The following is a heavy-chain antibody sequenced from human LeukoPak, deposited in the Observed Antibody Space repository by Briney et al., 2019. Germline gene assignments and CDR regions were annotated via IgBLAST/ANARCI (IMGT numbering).Heavy chain of an antibody. J-gene: IGHJ4*02. CDR1: GYTFTSYY. CDR3: ARVGPRGYSYDTVDY. D-gene: IGHD5-18*01. CDR2: INPSGGST. Sequence: ASVKVSCKASGYTFTSYYMHWVRQAPGQGLEWMGIINPSGGSTSYAQKLQGRVTMTTDTSTSTAYMELRSLRSDDTAVYYCARVGPRGYSYDTVDYWGQGTLVTVSS. V-gene: IGHV1-46*01.